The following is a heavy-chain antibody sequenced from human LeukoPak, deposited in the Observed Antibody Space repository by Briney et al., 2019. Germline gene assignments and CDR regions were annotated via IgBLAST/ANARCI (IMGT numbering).Heavy chain of an antibody. Sequence: SETLSLTCAVYGGSFSGYYWSWIRQPPGKGLEWIGEINHSGSTNYNPSLKSRVTISVDTSKNQFSLRLSSVTAADTAVYYCARAWPQYYYGSGTRWFDPWGQGTLVTVSS. CDR3: ARAWPQYYYGSGTRWFDP. D-gene: IGHD3-10*01. CDR2: INHSGST. CDR1: GGSFSGYY. J-gene: IGHJ5*02. V-gene: IGHV4-34*01.